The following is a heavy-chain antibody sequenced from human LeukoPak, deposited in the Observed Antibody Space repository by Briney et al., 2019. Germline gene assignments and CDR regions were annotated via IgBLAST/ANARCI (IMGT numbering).Heavy chain of an antibody. Sequence: GGSLRLSCTASGFTFSTYSINWVRQAPGKGLEWVSSISSSGSYIYYADSVKGRFTISRDNAKNSLYLQMNSLRAEDTAVYYCARSGFGFDAFDIWGQGTMVTVSS. J-gene: IGHJ3*02. D-gene: IGHD3-10*01. CDR2: ISSSGSYI. CDR3: ARSGFGFDAFDI. CDR1: GFTFSTYS. V-gene: IGHV3-21*01.